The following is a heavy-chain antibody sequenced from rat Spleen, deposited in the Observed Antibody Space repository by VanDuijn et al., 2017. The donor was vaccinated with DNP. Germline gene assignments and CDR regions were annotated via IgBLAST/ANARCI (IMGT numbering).Heavy chain of an antibody. Sequence: EVQLQESGPGLVKPSQSLSLTCSVTAYSITTNYWGWIRKFPGNKMEWVRHIRYSGSASYNPSLTSRISMTSYTSKKQHFLHSIPVTTEDAATDYSTRWSDYYDYWGQGMMVTVSS. CDR3: TRWSDYYDY. CDR1: AYSITTNY. CDR2: IRYSGSA. J-gene: IGHJ2*01. V-gene: IGHV3-1*01.